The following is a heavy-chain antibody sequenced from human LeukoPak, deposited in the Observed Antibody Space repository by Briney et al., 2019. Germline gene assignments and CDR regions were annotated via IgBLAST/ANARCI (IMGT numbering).Heavy chain of an antibody. V-gene: IGHV4-59*01. J-gene: IGHJ6*02. Sequence: SETLSLTCSVSGGSISSYYWSWIRQPPGKGLEWIGYTYYSGSTNYNPSLKSRVTISVDTSKNQFSLKLSSVTAADTAVYYCARDNWNYGSSMDVWGQGTTVTVSS. D-gene: IGHD1-7*01. CDR3: ARDNWNYGSSMDV. CDR1: GGSISSYY. CDR2: TYYSGST.